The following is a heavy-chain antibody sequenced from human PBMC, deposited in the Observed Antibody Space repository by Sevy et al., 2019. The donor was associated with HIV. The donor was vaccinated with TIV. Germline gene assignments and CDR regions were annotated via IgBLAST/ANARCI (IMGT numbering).Heavy chain of an antibody. CDR2: IYYSGFT. Sequence: SETLSLTCTVSGDSISNYYWSWIRQPPGKGLEWIGYIYYSGFTNYNPSLKSRVTISVKTSKNQFSLKLSSVTAADTAVYYCARGIVAYYFDYWGQGTLVTVSS. J-gene: IGHJ4*02. D-gene: IGHD5-12*01. V-gene: IGHV4-59*01. CDR1: GDSISNYY. CDR3: ARGIVAYYFDY.